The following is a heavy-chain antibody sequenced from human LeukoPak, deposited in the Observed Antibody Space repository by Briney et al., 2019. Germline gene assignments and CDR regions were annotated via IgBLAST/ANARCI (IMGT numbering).Heavy chain of an antibody. CDR2: IYWDDDK. CDR1: GFSLSTYGVG. Sequence: SGPTLVNPTQTLTLTCTFSGFSLSTYGVGVGWIRQPPGKALEWLAIIYWDDDKRYSPSLKSRLSITKDTSKNQVVLTMTNMDPVDTATYYCAHSEDTALVHDAFDIWGQGTMVTVSS. D-gene: IGHD5-18*01. CDR3: AHSEDTALVHDAFDI. V-gene: IGHV2-5*02. J-gene: IGHJ3*02.